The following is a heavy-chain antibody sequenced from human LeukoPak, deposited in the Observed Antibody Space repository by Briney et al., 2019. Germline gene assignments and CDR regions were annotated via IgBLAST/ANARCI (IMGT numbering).Heavy chain of an antibody. V-gene: IGHV3-48*03. CDR2: ISSSGSTM. CDR3: ARVGAAVAVDY. CDR1: GFTFSSYE. D-gene: IGHD6-19*01. J-gene: IGHJ4*02. Sequence: QPGGSLRLSCAASGFTFSSYEMNWVRQAPGKGLEWVSYISSSGSTMYYADSVKGRFTISRDDAKNSLYLQMNSLRAEDTAVYYCARVGAAVAVDYWGQGTLVTVSS.